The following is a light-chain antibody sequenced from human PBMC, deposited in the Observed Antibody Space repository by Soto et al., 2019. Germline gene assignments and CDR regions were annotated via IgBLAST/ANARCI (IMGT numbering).Light chain of an antibody. V-gene: IGKV3-15*01. CDR3: QQYNNWPPA. CDR1: QSVSSN. Sequence: EIVMTQSPATLSVSPGERATLSCRASQSVSSNLAWYQQKPGQAPRLLIYGASTRVTGIPASFSGSGSGTEFTLTISSLQSEDFAVYYCQQYNNWPPAFGQGNKLEIK. CDR2: GAS. J-gene: IGKJ2*01.